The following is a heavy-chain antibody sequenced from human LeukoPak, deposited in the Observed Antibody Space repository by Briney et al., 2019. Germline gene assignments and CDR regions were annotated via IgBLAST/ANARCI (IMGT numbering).Heavy chain of an antibody. V-gene: IGHV3-15*01. CDR1: GLTFSDAW. Sequence: GGSLRLSCAVSGLTFSDAWMSWVRQAPGKGLEWVARITASGTENFAAPVKARFTASRDDSKSTVYLQMNSLTTEDTAVYYCAAEDGYSYGSYFDYWGQGTLVTVSS. CDR2: ITASGTE. CDR3: AAEDGYSYGSYFDY. J-gene: IGHJ4*02. D-gene: IGHD5-18*01.